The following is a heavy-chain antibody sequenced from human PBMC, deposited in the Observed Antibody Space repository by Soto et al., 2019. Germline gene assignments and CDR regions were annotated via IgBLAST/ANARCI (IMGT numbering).Heavy chain of an antibody. CDR2: ISGFNDDI. CDR3: ARAGRHYHARSWFGP. D-gene: IGHD3-10*01. CDR1: GYTFTSYG. V-gene: IGHV1-18*01. J-gene: IGHJ5*02. Sequence: QAQLVQSGVEMKNVGASVKVSCKASGYTFTSYGISWVRQAPGQGLEWMGWISGFNDDINHAQKFQGRVTVTKDTSTSRAYMELGRLKSDDAAVYYCARAGRHYHARSWFGPWGQGTVVTVSS.